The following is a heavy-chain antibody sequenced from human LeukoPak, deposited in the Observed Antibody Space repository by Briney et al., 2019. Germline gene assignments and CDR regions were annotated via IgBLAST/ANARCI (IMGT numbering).Heavy chain of an antibody. CDR3: ARHQLSSQFDILTGYYPEYYFDY. CDR1: GGSISSYY. Sequence: PSETLSLTCTVSGGSISSYYWTWIRQPPGKGLEWIGYIYYSGYANYNPSLKSRVTISVDTSKNQFSLKLSSVTAADTAVYYCARHQLSSQFDILTGYYPEYYFDYWGQGTLVTVSS. CDR2: IYYSGYA. J-gene: IGHJ4*02. V-gene: IGHV4-59*08. D-gene: IGHD3-9*01.